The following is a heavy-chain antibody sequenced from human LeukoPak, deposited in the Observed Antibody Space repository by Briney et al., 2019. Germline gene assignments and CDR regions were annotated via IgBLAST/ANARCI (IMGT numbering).Heavy chain of an antibody. V-gene: IGHV1-2*03. CDR1: GYTFTGYY. J-gene: IGHJ4*02. Sequence: LGASVKVSCKASGYTFTGYYMHWVRQAPGQGLEWMGWINPNSGGTNYAQKFQGRVTMTRDTSISTAYMELSRLRSDDTAVYYCALDSSGWYCFDYWGQGTLVTVSS. CDR3: ALDSSGWYCFDY. CDR2: INPNSGGT. D-gene: IGHD6-19*01.